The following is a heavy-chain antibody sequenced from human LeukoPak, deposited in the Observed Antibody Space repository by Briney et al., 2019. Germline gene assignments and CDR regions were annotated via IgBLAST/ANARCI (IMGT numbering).Heavy chain of an antibody. CDR3: ARGIPHTFGLDY. CDR2: IGGSSGAM. Sequence: GGSLRLSCAASGFSFSTYSMNWVRQPPGKGLEWVSSIGGSSGAMYYADSLKGRFTISRDNARNSLYLQMHSLRAEDTAVYYCARGIPHTFGLDYWGQGTLVTVSS. V-gene: IGHV3-21*01. D-gene: IGHD2-2*02. J-gene: IGHJ4*02. CDR1: GFSFSTYS.